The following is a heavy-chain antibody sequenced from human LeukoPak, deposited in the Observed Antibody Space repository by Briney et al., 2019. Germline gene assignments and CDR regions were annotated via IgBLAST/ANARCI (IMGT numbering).Heavy chain of an antibody. CDR2: ISSSGSTI. J-gene: IGHJ5*02. CDR1: GFTFSDYY. Sequence: PGGSLRLSCAASGFTFSDYYMSWIRQAPGKGLEWVSYISSSGSTIYYADSVKGRFTISRDNAKNSLYLQMNSLRAEDTALYYCAKDIGYGYGESWFDPWGQGTLVTVSS. V-gene: IGHV3-11*01. CDR3: AKDIGYGYGESWFDP. D-gene: IGHD5-18*01.